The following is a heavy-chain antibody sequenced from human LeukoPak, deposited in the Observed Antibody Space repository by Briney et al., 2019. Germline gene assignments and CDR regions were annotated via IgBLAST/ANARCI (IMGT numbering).Heavy chain of an antibody. J-gene: IGHJ4*02. V-gene: IGHV4-38-2*02. CDR3: ARHLIGSSGYGPLRY. Sequence: SETLSLTCNVSGYSISSGYYWGWIRQPPGKGLEWIGSIYHSGSTYYNPSLKSRVTISVDTSKNQFSLKLSSVTAADTAVYYCARHLIGSSGYGPLRYWGQGTLVTVSS. CDR2: IYHSGST. D-gene: IGHD3-22*01. CDR1: GYSISSGYY.